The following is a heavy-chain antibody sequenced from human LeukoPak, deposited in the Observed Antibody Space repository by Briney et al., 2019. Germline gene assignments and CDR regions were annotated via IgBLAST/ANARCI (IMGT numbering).Heavy chain of an antibody. V-gene: IGHV1-18*01. J-gene: IGHJ5*02. CDR1: GYTFTSYG. Sequence: ASVKVSCKASGYTFTSYGISWVRQAPGQGREWMGWISAYNGNTNYAQKLQGRVTMTTDTSTRTTYKELRSLRSDDTAVYYCARDGPTIVVVPAAIAGSDPWRQATLVTVSS. CDR3: ARDGPTIVVVPAAIAGSDP. D-gene: IGHD2-2*02. CDR2: ISAYNGNT.